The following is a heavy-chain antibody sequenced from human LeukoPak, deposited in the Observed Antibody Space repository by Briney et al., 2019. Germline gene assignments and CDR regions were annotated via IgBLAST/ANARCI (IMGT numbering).Heavy chain of an antibody. J-gene: IGHJ6*02. CDR2: INHSGST. CDR3: ARGRYWNYPYYYYGMDV. CDR1: GGSISSGNW. Sequence: PSGTLSLTCGVSGGSISSGNWWNWVRQPPGKGLEWIGDINHSGSTNYNPSLKSRVTISVDTSKNQFSLKLSSVTAADTAVYYCARGRYWNYPYYYYGMDVWGQGTTVTVSS. V-gene: IGHV4-4*02. D-gene: IGHD1-7*01.